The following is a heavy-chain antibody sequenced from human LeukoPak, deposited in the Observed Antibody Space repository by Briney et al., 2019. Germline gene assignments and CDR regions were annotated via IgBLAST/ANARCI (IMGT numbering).Heavy chain of an antibody. CDR3: TRGFFADGNGDYNKELDF. CDR2: MNLHSGHT. D-gene: IGHD2-21*02. V-gene: IGHV1-8*01. CDR1: GYSFTSFD. Sequence: ASVKVSCKASGYSFTSFDVNWVCHATGQGLEWMGWMNLHSGHTGYAQKFQGRVTMTSDTSTSTAFMELSSLGSEDTAVYYCTRGFFADGNGDYNKELDFWGQGTQVIVSS. J-gene: IGHJ4*02.